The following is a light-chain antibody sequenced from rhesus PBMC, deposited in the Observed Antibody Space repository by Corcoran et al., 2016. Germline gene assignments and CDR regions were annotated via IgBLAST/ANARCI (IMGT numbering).Light chain of an antibody. J-gene: IGKJ1*01. Sequence: DIQMTQSPSSLSASVGDTVTITCRASQGISRYLNWFQQKPWKAPKLLFYAATTLQSGVPSRFSGSGSGTDFTLTISSLQPKDFATYYCQQYKSYPWTFGQGTKVEVK. CDR2: AAT. V-gene: IGKV1-28*02. CDR3: QQYKSYPWT. CDR1: QGISRY.